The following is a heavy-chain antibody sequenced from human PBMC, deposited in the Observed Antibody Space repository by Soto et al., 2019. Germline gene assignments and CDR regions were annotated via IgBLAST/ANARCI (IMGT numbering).Heavy chain of an antibody. CDR1: GYTFIGYY. D-gene: IGHD6-19*01. J-gene: IGHJ4*02. Sequence: QVQMVQSGAEVKKPGASVKVSCKASGYTFIGYYIHWVRQAPGQGLEWMGWVNPNSGGTNYAQKCQGWVTMTRDTSISTAYMELSRLRSDDTAVYYCVPSRVSIAVACQTEYYFDYWGQGTLVTVSS. CDR3: VPSRVSIAVACQTEYYFDY. V-gene: IGHV1-2*04. CDR2: VNPNSGGT.